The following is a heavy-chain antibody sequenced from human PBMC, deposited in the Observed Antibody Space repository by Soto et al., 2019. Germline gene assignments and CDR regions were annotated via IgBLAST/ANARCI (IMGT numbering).Heavy chain of an antibody. CDR1: GYSFTSYW. CDR3: ARSTGDEYYYMDV. J-gene: IGHJ6*03. V-gene: IGHV5-51*01. Sequence: GESLKISCKGSGYSFTSYWIGWVRQMLGKGLEWMGIIYPGDSDTRYSPSFQGQVTISADKSISTAYLQWSSLKASDTAMYYCARSTGDEYYYMDVWGKGTTVTVSS. D-gene: IGHD7-27*01. CDR2: IYPGDSDT.